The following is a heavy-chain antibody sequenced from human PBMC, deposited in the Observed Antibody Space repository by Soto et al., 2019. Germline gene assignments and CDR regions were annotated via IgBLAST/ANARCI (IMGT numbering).Heavy chain of an antibody. D-gene: IGHD3-10*01. J-gene: IGHJ4*02. Sequence: QVQLQESGPGLVKPSQTLSLTCTVSSGSISSGGYYWSWIRQHPGKGLEWIGYIYYSGSTYYNPSLKSRVTISVDTSKNQFSLKLSSVTAADTAVYYCARDHMVRGEIDYWGQGTLVTVSS. V-gene: IGHV4-31*03. CDR3: ARDHMVRGEIDY. CDR2: IYYSGST. CDR1: SGSISSGGYY.